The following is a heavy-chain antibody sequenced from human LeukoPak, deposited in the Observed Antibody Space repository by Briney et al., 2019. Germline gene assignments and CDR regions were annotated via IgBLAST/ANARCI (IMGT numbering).Heavy chain of an antibody. V-gene: IGHV3-15*01. D-gene: IGHD2-2*01. CDR1: GFTFSNAW. CDR2: IKSKTDGGTT. Sequence: KPGGSLRLSCAASGFTFSNAWMSWVRQAPGKGLEWVGRIKSKTDGGTTDYAAPVKGRFNILRDESKNTLYLQMNSLKTEDTAVYYCTTDPARQLGYCSSTSCYDMDVWGKGTTVTVSS. CDR3: TTDPARQLGYCSSTSCYDMDV. J-gene: IGHJ6*03.